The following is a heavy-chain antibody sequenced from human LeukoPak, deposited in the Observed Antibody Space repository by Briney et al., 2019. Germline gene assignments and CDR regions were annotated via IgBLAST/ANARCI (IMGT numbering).Heavy chain of an antibody. CDR1: GGTFSSYT. V-gene: IGHV1-69*02. CDR3: ARGGTTVVCYYYYMDV. D-gene: IGHD4-23*01. Sequence: ASVKVSCKASGGTFSSYTISWVRQAPGQGLEWMGRIIPILGIANYAQKFQGRVTITADKSTSTAYMELSSLRSEDTAVYYCARGGTTVVCYYYYMDVWGKGTTVTVSS. J-gene: IGHJ6*03. CDR2: IIPILGIA.